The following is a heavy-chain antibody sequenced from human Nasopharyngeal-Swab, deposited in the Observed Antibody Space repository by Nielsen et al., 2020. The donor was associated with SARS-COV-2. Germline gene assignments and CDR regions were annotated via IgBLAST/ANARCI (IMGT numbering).Heavy chain of an antibody. J-gene: IGHJ5*02. CDR1: GYTFTSYA. V-gene: IGHV7-4-1*02. CDR2: IATPTGHP. CDR3: VRDQAMARPNWFDP. Sequence: ASVKVSCKASGYTFTSYAMNWVRQAPGQGPEWMGWIATPTGHPTYAQGFTGRFVFSLDTSVATAYLHINSLKTEDTAIYYCVRDQAMARPNWFDPWGQGTLVTVSS. D-gene: IGHD5-18*01.